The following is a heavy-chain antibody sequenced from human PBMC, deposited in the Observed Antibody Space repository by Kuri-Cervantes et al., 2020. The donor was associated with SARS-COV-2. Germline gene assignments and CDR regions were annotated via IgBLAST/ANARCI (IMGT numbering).Heavy chain of an antibody. CDR3: ARGRRYSLPGGLDY. D-gene: IGHD3-9*01. V-gene: IGHV4-34*01. CDR1: GGSFSGYY. J-gene: IGHJ4*02. Sequence: GSLRLSCAVYGGSFSGYYWSWIRQPPGKGLEWIGEINHSGSTNYNPSLKSRVTISVDTSKNQFSLKLSSVTAAVTAVYYCARGRRYSLPGGLDYWGQGTLVTVSS. CDR2: INHSGST.